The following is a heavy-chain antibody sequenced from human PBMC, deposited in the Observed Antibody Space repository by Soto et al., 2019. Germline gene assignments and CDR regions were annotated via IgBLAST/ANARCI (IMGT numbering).Heavy chain of an antibody. CDR2: INHSGST. CDR3: ARVGGLGCGGDCYPYYFDY. CDR1: GGSFSGYY. V-gene: IGHV4-34*01. Sequence: QVQLQQWGAGLLKPSETLSLTCAVYGGSFSGYYWSWIRQPPGKGLEWIGEINHSGSTNYNPSLKSRVTISVDTSKNQFSLKLSSVTAADTAVYYCARVGGLGCGGDCYPYYFDYWGQGTLVTVSS. D-gene: IGHD2-21*02. J-gene: IGHJ4*02.